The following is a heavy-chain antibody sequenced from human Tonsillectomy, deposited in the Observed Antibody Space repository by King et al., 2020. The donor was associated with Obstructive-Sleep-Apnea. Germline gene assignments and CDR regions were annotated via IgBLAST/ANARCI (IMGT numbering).Heavy chain of an antibody. CDR2: IYYSGST. CDR1: GGSISSYY. V-gene: IGHV4-59*01. CDR3: ARGGRYSSGWSPLVH. Sequence: QLQESGPGLVKPSETLSLTCTVSGGSISSYYWSWIRQPPGKGLEWIGYIYYSGSTNSNPPPKSRVIISLNTSKNQFPLTLSSVTAADTAVYYCARGGRYSSGWSPLVHWGQGTLVTVSS. D-gene: IGHD6-19*01. J-gene: IGHJ1*01.